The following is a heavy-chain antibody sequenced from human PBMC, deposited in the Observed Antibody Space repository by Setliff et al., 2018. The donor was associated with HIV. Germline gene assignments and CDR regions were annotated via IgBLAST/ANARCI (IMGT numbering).Heavy chain of an antibody. Sequence: PGGSLRLSCAASGFTFSDHYMDWVRQSPGKGLEWVGRIANKADSHTRQYAASVQGRFTISRDDSKNSRYLQMSNLQADDTAVYYCVRVVVIMGTGPHLDYWGQGALVTVSS. J-gene: IGHJ4*02. CDR2: IANKADSHTR. CDR1: GFTFSDHY. D-gene: IGHD3-22*01. CDR3: VRVVVIMGTGPHLDY. V-gene: IGHV3-72*01.